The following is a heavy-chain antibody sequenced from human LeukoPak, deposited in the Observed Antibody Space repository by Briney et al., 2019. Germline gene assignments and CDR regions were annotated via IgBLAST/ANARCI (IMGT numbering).Heavy chain of an antibody. V-gene: IGHV3-23*01. CDR3: AKEMSSSGYYDALDY. Sequence: GGSLRLSCAASGFTFSSYAMSWVRQAPGKGLVWASAISGSGGSTYYADSVKGRFTISRDNSKNTLYLQMNSLRAEDTAVYYCAKEMSSSGYYDALDYWGQGTLVTVSS. CDR2: ISGSGGST. J-gene: IGHJ4*02. D-gene: IGHD3-22*01. CDR1: GFTFSSYA.